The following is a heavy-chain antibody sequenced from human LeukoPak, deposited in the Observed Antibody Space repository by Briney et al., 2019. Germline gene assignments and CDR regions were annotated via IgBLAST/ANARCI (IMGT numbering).Heavy chain of an antibody. CDR3: ARGGAAAGTSTGYFDY. J-gene: IGHJ4*02. CDR2: INHSGST. V-gene: IGHV4-34*01. Sequence: SETLSLTCAVYGGSFSGYYWSWIRQPPGKGLEWIGEINHSGSTNYNPSLKSRVTISVDTSKNQFSLKLSSVTAADTAVYYCARGGAAAGTSTGYFDYWGQGTLVTVSS. D-gene: IGHD6-13*01. CDR1: GGSFSGYY.